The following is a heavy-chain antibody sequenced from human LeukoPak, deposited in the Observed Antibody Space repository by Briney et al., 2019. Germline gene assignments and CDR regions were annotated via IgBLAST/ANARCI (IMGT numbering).Heavy chain of an antibody. J-gene: IGHJ5*02. D-gene: IGHD3-10*01. CDR3: ARGPHPTTTSPVLQWFGESISPGNNWFDP. V-gene: IGHV1-8*01. CDR1: GYTFTSYD. Sequence: ASVKVSCKASGYTFTSYDINWVRQATGQGLEWMGWMNPNSGNTGYAQKFQGRVTMTRNTSISIAYMELSSLRSEDTAVYYCARGPHPTTTSPVLQWFGESISPGNNWFDPWGQGTLVTVSS. CDR2: MNPNSGNT.